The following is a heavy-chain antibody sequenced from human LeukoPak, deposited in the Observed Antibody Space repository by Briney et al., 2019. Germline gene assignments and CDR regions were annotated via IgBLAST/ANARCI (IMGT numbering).Heavy chain of an antibody. V-gene: IGHV3-21*01. CDR1: GFTFSSYS. CDR3: ARLPYSYGYMDY. CDR2: ISSSSSYI. J-gene: IGHJ4*02. Sequence: GGSLRLSCGASGFTFSSYSMNWVRQAPWKGLEWVSSISSSSSYIYYADSVKGRFTISRDNAKNSLYPQMNSLRAEDTAVYYCARLPYSYGYMDYWGQGTLVTVSS. D-gene: IGHD5-18*01.